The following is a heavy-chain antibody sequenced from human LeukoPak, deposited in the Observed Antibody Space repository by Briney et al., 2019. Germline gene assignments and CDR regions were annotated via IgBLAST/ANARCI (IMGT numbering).Heavy chain of an antibody. D-gene: IGHD6-19*01. CDR1: GFTFSSYS. CDR2: ISSSSSYI. V-gene: IGHV3-21*01. CDR3: ARDFQLSIAVAGGFDY. J-gene: IGHJ4*02. Sequence: GGSLRLSCAASGFTFSSYSMNWVRQAPGKGLEWVSSISSSSSYIYYADSVKGRFTISRDNAKNSLYLQMNSLRAEDTAVYYCARDFQLSIAVAGGFDYWGQGTLVTVSS.